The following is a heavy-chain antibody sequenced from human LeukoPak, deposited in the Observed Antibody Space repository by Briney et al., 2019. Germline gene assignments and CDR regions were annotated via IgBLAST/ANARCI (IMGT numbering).Heavy chain of an antibody. D-gene: IGHD2-15*01. J-gene: IGHJ4*02. Sequence: SETLSLTCAVYGGSFSGYYWSWIRQPPGKGLEWIGEINHSGGTNYNPSLKSRVTISVDTSKNQFSLKLSSVTAADTAVYYCAGQFYCSGGSCFFDYWGQGTLVTVSS. V-gene: IGHV4-34*01. CDR1: GGSFSGYY. CDR3: AGQFYCSGGSCFFDY. CDR2: INHSGGT.